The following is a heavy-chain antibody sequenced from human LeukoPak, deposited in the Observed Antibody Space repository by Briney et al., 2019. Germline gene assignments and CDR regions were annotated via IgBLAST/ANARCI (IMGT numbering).Heavy chain of an antibody. J-gene: IGHJ4*02. CDR3: ARLRSLSYFDY. CDR1: GYSISSGYY. Sequence: SETLSLTCTVSGYSISSGYYWGWIRQPPGKGLEWIGSIYHSGRTFYNPSLKSRVTISVDTSKNQFSLKLSSVTAADTAVYYCARLRSLSYFDYWGQGTLVTVSS. CDR2: IYHSGRT. D-gene: IGHD1-26*01. V-gene: IGHV4-38-2*02.